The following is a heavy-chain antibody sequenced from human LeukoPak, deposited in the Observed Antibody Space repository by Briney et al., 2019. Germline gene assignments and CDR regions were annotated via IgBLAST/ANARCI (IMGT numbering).Heavy chain of an antibody. CDR2: ISYDGSSK. V-gene: IGHV3-30*18. CDR3: ANPNTVGTY. D-gene: IGHD1-26*01. J-gene: IGHJ4*02. CDR1: GFTFSSYG. Sequence: PGRSLRLSCAASGFTFSSYGMHWVRQAPGKGLEWVAVISYDGSSKYYADSVKGRFTISRDNSKNTLYLQMNSLRAEDTAVYYCANPNTVGTYWGQGTLVTVSS.